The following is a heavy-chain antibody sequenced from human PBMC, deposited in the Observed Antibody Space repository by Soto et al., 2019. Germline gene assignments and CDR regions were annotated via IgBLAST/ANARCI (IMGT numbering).Heavy chain of an antibody. J-gene: IGHJ4*02. V-gene: IGHV1-2*02. CDR1: GYTFTDYF. CDR3: ARPTAASELVY. Sequence: QVQVVQSGAEVKEPGASVKVSCKASGYTFTDYFLHWVRQAPGPGLEWMGWINAKNGDTSYAQDFQDRVTMTRDTAISTAYMDLSSLRSDDTAVYYCARPTAASELVYWGQGTPVTVSA. D-gene: IGHD6-25*01. CDR2: INAKNGDT.